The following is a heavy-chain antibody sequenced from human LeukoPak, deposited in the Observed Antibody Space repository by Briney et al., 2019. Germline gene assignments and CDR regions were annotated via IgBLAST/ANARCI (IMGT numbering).Heavy chain of an antibody. V-gene: IGHV4-39*07. D-gene: IGHD6-13*01. CDR3: ARGGSSSWYYYMDV. J-gene: IGHJ6*03. Sequence: PSETLSLTCTVSGGSISSSSYYWGWLRQPPGKGLEWIGSIYYSGSTYYNPSLKSRVTISVDTSKNQFSLKLSSVTAADTAVYYCARGGSSSWYYYMDVWGKGTTVTVSS. CDR1: GGSISSSSYY. CDR2: IYYSGST.